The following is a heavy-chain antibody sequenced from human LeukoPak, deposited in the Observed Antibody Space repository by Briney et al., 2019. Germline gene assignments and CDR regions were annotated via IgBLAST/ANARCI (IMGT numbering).Heavy chain of an antibody. CDR1: GFTFSSYS. D-gene: IGHD1-1*01. V-gene: IGHV3-21*01. Sequence: GGSLRLSCAASGFTFSSYSTNWVRQAPRGGMGWVSSISSSSSYIYYADSVKGRFTISRDNAKNSLYLQMNSLRAEDTAVYYCARGQGWNPEAVTNAFDIWGQGTMVTVSP. J-gene: IGHJ3*02. CDR3: ARGQGWNPEAVTNAFDI. CDR2: ISSSSSYI.